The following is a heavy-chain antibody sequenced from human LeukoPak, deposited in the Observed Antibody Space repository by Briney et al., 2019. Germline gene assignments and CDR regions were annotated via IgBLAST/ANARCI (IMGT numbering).Heavy chain of an antibody. V-gene: IGHV3-9*01. J-gene: IGHJ4*02. CDR3: ARDGGFDY. CDR2: ISWNSGSI. Sequence: GRSLRLSCAASGFTFDDYAMHWVRQAPGKGLEWVSGISWNSGSIGYADSVKGRFTISRDNAKNSLYLQMNSLRAEDTAVYYCARDGGFDYWGQGTLVTVSS. CDR1: GFTFDDYA.